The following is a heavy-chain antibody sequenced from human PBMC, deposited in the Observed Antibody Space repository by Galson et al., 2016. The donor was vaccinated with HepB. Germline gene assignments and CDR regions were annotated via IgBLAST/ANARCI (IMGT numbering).Heavy chain of an antibody. D-gene: IGHD3-9*01. J-gene: IGHJ4*02. V-gene: IGHV3-23*01. CDR1: GFSFANYA. CDR2: ISGSGHII. CDR3: AKGGYFDTTGYFDY. Sequence: SLRLSCAASGFSFANYAMSWVRQTPGKGLEWVAAISGSGHIIYYADSVKGRFTVSRDNSERTLVLEMNSLRAEDTAAYYCAKGGYFDTTGYFDYWGQGTLVTVSS.